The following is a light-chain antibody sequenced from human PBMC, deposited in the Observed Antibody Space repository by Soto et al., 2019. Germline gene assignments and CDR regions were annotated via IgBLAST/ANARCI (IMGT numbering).Light chain of an antibody. CDR3: QQYNDWPLT. CDR1: QSVSSK. V-gene: IGKV3-15*01. J-gene: IGKJ4*01. Sequence: EIVMTHSPATLSVSPWEGATLSCRASQSVSSKLAWYQQKPGQAPRLLIYGASTRATGIPARFSGSGSGTEFTLTISSLQSEDFAVYYCQQYNDWPLTFGGGTKVDIK. CDR2: GAS.